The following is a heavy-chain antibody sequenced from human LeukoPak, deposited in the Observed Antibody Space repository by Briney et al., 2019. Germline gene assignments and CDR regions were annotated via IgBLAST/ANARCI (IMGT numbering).Heavy chain of an antibody. J-gene: IGHJ3*02. Sequence: GGSLRLSCAASGFIFSSYGMHWVRQAPDKGPVWVAFIRYDGSRKYYADSVKGRFTISRDNSKNTLYLQMNSLRAEDTAMYYCAKVSLNMVNDAFDIWGQGTMVSVSS. CDR3: AKVSLNMVNDAFDI. V-gene: IGHV3-30*02. D-gene: IGHD2/OR15-2a*01. CDR1: GFIFSSYG. CDR2: IRYDGSRK.